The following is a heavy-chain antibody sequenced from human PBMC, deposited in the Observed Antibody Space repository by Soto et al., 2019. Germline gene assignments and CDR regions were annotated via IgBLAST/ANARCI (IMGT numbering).Heavy chain of an antibody. CDR3: AKVSDYVEYDDAFDI. J-gene: IGHJ3*02. D-gene: IGHD4-17*01. Sequence: QVQLQQWGAGLLKPSETLSLTCAVYGGSFSGYYWSWIRQPPGKGLEWIGEINHSGSTNYNPSLKSRVTISVDTSKNQFSLKLSSVTAADTAVYYCAKVSDYVEYDDAFDIWGQGTMVTVSS. CDR1: GGSFSGYY. V-gene: IGHV4-34*01. CDR2: INHSGST.